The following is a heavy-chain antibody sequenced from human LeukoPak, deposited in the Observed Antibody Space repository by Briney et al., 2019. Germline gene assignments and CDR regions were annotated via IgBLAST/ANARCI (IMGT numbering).Heavy chain of an antibody. CDR3: AKLTWGPELYFDC. CDR1: GFTFSSYA. J-gene: IGHJ4*02. CDR2: ISGSGGGGNT. Sequence: GGSLRLSCAASGFTFSSYAMSWVRQAPGKGLEWVSAISGSGGGGNTYYADSVKGRFTISRDNAKNTLYLQMNSLRAEDTAIYYCAKLTWGPELYFDCRGQGTLVTVSS. V-gene: IGHV3-23*01. D-gene: IGHD7-27*01.